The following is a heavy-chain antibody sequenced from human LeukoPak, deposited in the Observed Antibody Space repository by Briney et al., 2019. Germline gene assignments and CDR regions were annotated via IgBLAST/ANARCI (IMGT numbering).Heavy chain of an antibody. CDR2: LSGSGSST. Sequence: GGSLRLSCAASGFSFSSYAMSWVRQAPGKGLEWVSALSGSGSSTYYADSVKGRFTISRDNSKNTLYLQMNSLRAEDTAVYYRAKDLSYGLDVWGQGTTVTVSS. CDR1: GFSFSSYA. D-gene: IGHD2/OR15-2a*01. V-gene: IGHV3-23*01. J-gene: IGHJ6*02. CDR3: AKDLSYGLDV.